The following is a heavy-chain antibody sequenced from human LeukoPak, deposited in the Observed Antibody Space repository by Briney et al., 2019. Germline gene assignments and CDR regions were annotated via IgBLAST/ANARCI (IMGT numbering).Heavy chain of an antibody. J-gene: IGHJ4*02. CDR3: AKDAETVVTSPDY. D-gene: IGHD4-23*01. V-gene: IGHV3-9*01. CDR1: GFTFDDYA. CDR2: ISWNSGII. Sequence: PGGSLRLSCAASGFTFDDYAMHWVRQAPGKGLEWVSGISWNSGIIGYADSVKGRFTISRDNAKNSLYLQMNSPRAEDTALYYCAKDAETVVTSPDYWGQGTLVTVSS.